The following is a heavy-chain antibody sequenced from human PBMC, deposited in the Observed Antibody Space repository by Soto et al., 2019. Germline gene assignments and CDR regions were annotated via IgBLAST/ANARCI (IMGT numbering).Heavy chain of an antibody. Sequence: SETLSRTCAVYGGSFSCYYWRWIRQPPGKGLEVIGEINHSGRTNYNPSLKIRVTISVDTSKNQCSLKLSSVTDADTAVDYCARADSISELLWFGEYHGRDYYGMDVWGQGTTVT. CDR1: GGSFSCYY. D-gene: IGHD3-10*01. CDR2: INHSGRT. J-gene: IGHJ6*02. V-gene: IGHV4-34*01. CDR3: ARADSISELLWFGEYHGRDYYGMDV.